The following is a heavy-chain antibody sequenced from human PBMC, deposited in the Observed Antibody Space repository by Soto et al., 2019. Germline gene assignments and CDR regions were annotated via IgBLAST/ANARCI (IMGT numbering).Heavy chain of an antibody. V-gene: IGHV3-53*02. CDR1: GFIVSGNY. CDR3: VRPLSSGRNYGKDV. Sequence: EVRLVETGGDLIQPGGSLRLSCAASGFIVSGNYMSWVRQAPGKGLEWVSVIYSGGSTYYADSVKGRFTISRDTSKNTLSLQMDSLRVEDTAVYYCVRPLSSGRNYGKDVWGQGTTVTVSS. J-gene: IGHJ6*02. D-gene: IGHD3-10*01. CDR2: IYSGGST.